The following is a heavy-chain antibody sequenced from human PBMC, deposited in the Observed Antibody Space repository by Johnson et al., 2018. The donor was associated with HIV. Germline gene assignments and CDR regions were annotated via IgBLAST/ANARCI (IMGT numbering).Heavy chain of an antibody. J-gene: IGHJ3*02. CDR3: ARIGGSYLVLWAFDI. V-gene: IGHV3-30-3*01. CDR1: GFTFSNFA. CDR2: ISYDGNNK. Sequence: QVQLVESGGGVVQPGRSLRLSCAASGFTFSNFALHWVRQAPGKGLEWVAIISYDGNNKYYADSMKGRFTISRDNSKNTLYMQMNSLKPEDTALYYCARIGGSYLVLWAFDIWGQGTMVTVSS. D-gene: IGHD1-26*01.